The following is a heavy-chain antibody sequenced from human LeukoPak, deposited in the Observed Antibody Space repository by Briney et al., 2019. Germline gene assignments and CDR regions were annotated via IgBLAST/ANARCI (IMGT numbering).Heavy chain of an antibody. CDR1: GYSFTTFH. Sequence: ASVKVSCKAAGYSFTTFHINWVRQAPGQGPEWMGWVNPDTGNTGFAQKFQGRVTITQNNSVTTVYMELSSLTSEDMAVYYCARRGLVAGIYDLVYGFDIWGQGTMVTVSS. J-gene: IGHJ3*02. V-gene: IGHV1-8*03. CDR2: VNPDTGNT. CDR3: ARRGLVAGIYDLVYGFDI. D-gene: IGHD3/OR15-3a*01.